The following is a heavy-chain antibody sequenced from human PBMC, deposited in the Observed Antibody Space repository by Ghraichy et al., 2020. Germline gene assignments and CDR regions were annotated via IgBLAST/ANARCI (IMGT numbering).Heavy chain of an antibody. J-gene: IGHJ5*01. CDR1: GITFNVFW. CDR3: ANGRGWYQDS. Sequence: GESLNISCATSGITFNVFWMSWVRQAPGKGLEWVVNLKQDDGDSNYVDSVKGRFTISWDNAENSVSLQMNSLRAEDTGVYYCANGRGWYQDSWGQGTLVTVSP. D-gene: IGHD6-19*01. V-gene: IGHV3-7*01. CDR2: LKQDDGDS.